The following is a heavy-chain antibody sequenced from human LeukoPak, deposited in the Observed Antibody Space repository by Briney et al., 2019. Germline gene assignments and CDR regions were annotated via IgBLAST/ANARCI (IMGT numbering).Heavy chain of an antibody. Sequence: SETLSLTCTVSGGSISSGSYYWSWIRQPAGKGLEWIGRIYTSGSTNYNPSLKSRVTISVDTSKNQFSLKLSSVTAADTAVYYXXXXXXXXYXXYMXVWGKGTTVXVSS. CDR2: IYTSGST. CDR3: XXXXXXXYXXYMXV. J-gene: IGHJ6*03. V-gene: IGHV4-61*02. CDR1: GGSISSGSYY.